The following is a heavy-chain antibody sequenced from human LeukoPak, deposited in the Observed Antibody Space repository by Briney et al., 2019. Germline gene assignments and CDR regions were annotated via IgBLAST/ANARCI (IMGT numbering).Heavy chain of an antibody. V-gene: IGHV1-18*01. J-gene: IGHJ3*02. CDR3: ARAVEMATSSLGAFDI. CDR1: GYTFTSYG. D-gene: IGHD5-24*01. Sequence: ASVKVSCKASGYTFTSYGISWVRQAPGQGLEWMGWISAYNGNTNYAQKFQGRVTMTTDTSTSTAYMELRSLRSDDTAVYYCARAVEMATSSLGAFDIWGQGTMVTVSS. CDR2: ISAYNGNT.